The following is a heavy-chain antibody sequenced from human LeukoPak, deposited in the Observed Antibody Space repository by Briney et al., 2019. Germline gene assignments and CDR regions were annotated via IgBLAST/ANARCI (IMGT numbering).Heavy chain of an antibody. Sequence: SETLSLTCAVSGTSITYGGYTWNWIRQPPGKGLEWIGYIYYSGTTFYNPSLKSRVTMSLESAKNQLSLKLRSVTAADTAVYYCARETRYYDSSGYYYGKAGCTFDYWGQGTLVTVSS. V-gene: IGHV4-30-4*07. J-gene: IGHJ4*02. CDR1: GTSITYGGYT. CDR3: ARETRYYDSSGYYYGKAGCTFDY. CDR2: IYYSGTT. D-gene: IGHD3-22*01.